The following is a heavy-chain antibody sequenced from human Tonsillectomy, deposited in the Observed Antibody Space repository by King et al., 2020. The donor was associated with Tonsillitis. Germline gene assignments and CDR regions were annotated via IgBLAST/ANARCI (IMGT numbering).Heavy chain of an antibody. Sequence: EVQLVESGGGLVQPGGSLRLSCAASGFTFSSYAMSWVRQAPGKGLEWVSDISGSGGSTYYADSVKGRFTISRDNSKNKLYLQMNSLRAEDTAVYYCAKGDAGGGDGYNFGIDYWGQGTLVTVSS. J-gene: IGHJ4*02. CDR3: AKGDAGGGDGYNFGIDY. V-gene: IGHV3-23*04. CDR2: ISGSGGST. CDR1: GFTFSSYA. D-gene: IGHD5-24*01.